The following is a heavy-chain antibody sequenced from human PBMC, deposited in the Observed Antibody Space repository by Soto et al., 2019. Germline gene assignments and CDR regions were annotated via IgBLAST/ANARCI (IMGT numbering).Heavy chain of an antibody. CDR2: ISYDGTKT. V-gene: IGHV3-30*03. CDR1: GQNFRDYG. Sequence: PWWSLRLSCLTSGQNFRDYGLHWFRQAPGEGPSCVAVISYDGTKTFYADSVKGRFTISRDNSKKTLYLDMNNLRVDDTALYLCARDGWGSNWFYGVWGSGSLGTVSS. J-gene: IGHJ2*01. CDR3: ARDGWGSNWFYGV. D-gene: IGHD6-19*01.